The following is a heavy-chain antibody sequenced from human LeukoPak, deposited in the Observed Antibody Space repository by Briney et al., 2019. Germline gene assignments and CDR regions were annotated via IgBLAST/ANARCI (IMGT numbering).Heavy chain of an antibody. V-gene: IGHV3-21*01. D-gene: IGHD3-10*01. CDR3: ARVGISGYYFDY. Sequence: GSLRLSCAASGFTFSSYSMNWVRQAPGKGLEWVSSISSSSSYIYYADSVKGRFTISRDNAKNSLYLQMNSLRAEDTAVYYCARVGISGYYFDYWGQGTLVTVSS. CDR2: ISSSSSYI. J-gene: IGHJ4*02. CDR1: GFTFSSYS.